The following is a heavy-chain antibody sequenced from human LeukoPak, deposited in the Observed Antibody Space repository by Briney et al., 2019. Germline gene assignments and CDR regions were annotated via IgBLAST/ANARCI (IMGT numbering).Heavy chain of an antibody. CDR1: GITFSRSW. Sequence: PGGSLRLSCAASGITFSRSWMSWVRQAPGKGLEWVAFIKEDGGEIYYVDSVKGRFTTSRDNAKNSLYLQMNSLRAEDTAVYYCARDPYYYDSSGFPYFDYWGQGTLVTVSS. J-gene: IGHJ4*02. CDR3: ARDPYYYDSSGFPYFDY. D-gene: IGHD3-22*01. V-gene: IGHV3-7*01. CDR2: IKEDGGEI.